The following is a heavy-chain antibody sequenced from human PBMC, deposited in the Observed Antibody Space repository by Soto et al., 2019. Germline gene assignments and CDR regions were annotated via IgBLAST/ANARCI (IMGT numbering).Heavy chain of an antibody. V-gene: IGHV1-2*02. D-gene: IGHD1-26*01. CDR1: GYTFTGYY. Sequence: QVQLVQSGAEVKKPGASVKVSCKASGYTFTGYYMHWVRQAPGQGLEWMGWINPNSGGTKYAQKFQGRVTMTRDTSISTAYMELRRLRSDDTAVYYCAREIVGATMEVDYWGQGTLVIVSS. CDR2: INPNSGGT. CDR3: AREIVGATMEVDY. J-gene: IGHJ4*02.